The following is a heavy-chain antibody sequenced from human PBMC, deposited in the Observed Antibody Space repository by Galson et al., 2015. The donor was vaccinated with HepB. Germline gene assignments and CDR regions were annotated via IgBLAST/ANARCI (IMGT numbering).Heavy chain of an antibody. Sequence: SLRLSCAASGFTFDDYAMHWVRQAPGKGLEWVSSISWNGNSIDYADSVKGRFTISRDNAKNSLFLQMNSLRTEDTAFYYCAKDRTPIVGATTLFDYWGQGTLVTVSS. CDR1: GFTFDDYA. J-gene: IGHJ4*02. D-gene: IGHD1-26*01. CDR3: AKDRTPIVGATTLFDY. V-gene: IGHV3-9*01. CDR2: ISWNGNSI.